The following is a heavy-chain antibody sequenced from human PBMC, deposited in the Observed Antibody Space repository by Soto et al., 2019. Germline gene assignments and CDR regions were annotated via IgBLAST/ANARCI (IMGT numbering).Heavy chain of an antibody. J-gene: IGHJ4*02. D-gene: IGHD2-15*01. CDR2: ISYDGSNI. CDR3: ARDTPPNDY. V-gene: IGHV3-30-3*01. CDR1: GFTFSTYA. Sequence: QVQLVESGGGVVQPGRSLRLSCAASGFTFSTYAMHWVRQAPGKGLEWVAPISYDGSNIHYGDSVKGGMTISRDNSKNTLYRQMNSLRVEDTAVYYCARDTPPNDYWGQGTLVTVSS.